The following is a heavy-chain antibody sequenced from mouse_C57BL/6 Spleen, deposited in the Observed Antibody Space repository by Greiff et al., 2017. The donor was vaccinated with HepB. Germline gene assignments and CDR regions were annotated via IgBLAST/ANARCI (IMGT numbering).Heavy chain of an antibody. CDR2: INYDGSST. D-gene: IGHD4-1*02. CDR3: ARGNWDSYYFDY. J-gene: IGHJ2*01. CDR1: GFTFSDYY. Sequence: EVQLVESEGGLVQPGSSMKLSCTASGFTFSDYYMAWVRQVPEKGLEWVANINYDGSSTYYLDSLKSRFIISRDNAKNILYLQMSSLKSEDTATYYCARGNWDSYYFDYWGQGTTLTVSS. V-gene: IGHV5-16*01.